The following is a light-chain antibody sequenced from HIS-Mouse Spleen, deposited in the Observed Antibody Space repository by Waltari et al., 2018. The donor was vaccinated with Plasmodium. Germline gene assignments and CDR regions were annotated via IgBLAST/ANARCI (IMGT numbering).Light chain of an antibody. CDR3: SSYAGSNNFCV. CDR2: EVS. J-gene: IGLJ1*01. V-gene: IGLV2-8*01. CDR1: SSDVGCYNY. Sequence: QSALPQPPSASGSPGQSVPLSSTGTSSDVGCYNYVSWYQQHPGKAPKLMIYEVSKRPSGVPDRFSGSKSGNTASLTVSGLQAEDEADYYCSSYAGSNNFCVFGTGTKVTVL.